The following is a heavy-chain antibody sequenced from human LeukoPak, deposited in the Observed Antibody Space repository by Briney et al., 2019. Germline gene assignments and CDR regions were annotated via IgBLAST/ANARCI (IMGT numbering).Heavy chain of an antibody. D-gene: IGHD3-10*01. CDR1: GISVSGTF. Sequence: GGSLRLSCVASGISVSGTFMSWVRQARWKGLEWVSTMYSGGATHYADSVKGRFSVSRDNVENTLYLQMDNLRVEDTAVYYCARVVTFELDYWGQGTPVLVSS. CDR2: MYSGGAT. V-gene: IGHV3-53*01. J-gene: IGHJ4*02. CDR3: ARVVTFELDY.